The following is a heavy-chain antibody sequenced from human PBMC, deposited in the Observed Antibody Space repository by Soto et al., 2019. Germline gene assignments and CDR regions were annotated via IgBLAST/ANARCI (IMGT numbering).Heavy chain of an antibody. V-gene: IGHV3-23*01. CDR2: ISGSGGST. D-gene: IGHD5-18*01. J-gene: IGHJ3*02. Sequence: GGSLRLSCAASGFTFSSYAMSWVRQAPGKGLEWVSAISGSGGSTYYADSVKGRFTISRDNSKNTLYLQMNSLRAEDTAVYYCAKLDVRGATYSYGYDGFSDDFTGDAFDIWGQGTMVTVSS. CDR1: GFTFSSYA. CDR3: AKLDVRGATYSYGYDGFSDDFTGDAFDI.